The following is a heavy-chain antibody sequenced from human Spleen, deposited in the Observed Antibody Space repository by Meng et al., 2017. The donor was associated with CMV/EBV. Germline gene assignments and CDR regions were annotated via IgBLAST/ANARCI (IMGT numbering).Heavy chain of an antibody. J-gene: IGHJ1*01. CDR3: ARDEPPIGSGGPTRYFQH. Sequence: GESLKISCAASGFSFSTYSLNWVRQAPGKGLEWVSSISSTSNYIYYADSVEGRSSISRDNAKNSVHLQMNSLRADDSAVYYCARDEPPIGSGGPTRYFQHWGQGTLVTVSS. CDR2: ISSTSNYI. CDR1: GFSFSTYS. D-gene: IGHD6-13*01. V-gene: IGHV3-21*01.